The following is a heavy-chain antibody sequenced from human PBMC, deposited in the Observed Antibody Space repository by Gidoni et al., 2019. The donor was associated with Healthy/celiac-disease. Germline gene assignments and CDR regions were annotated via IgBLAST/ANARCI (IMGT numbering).Heavy chain of an antibody. Sequence: EVQLVESGGGLIQPGGSLRLSCAASGFTVSSNYMSWVRQAPGKGLEWVSVIYSGGSTYYADSVKGRFTISRDNSKNTLYLQMNSLRAEDTAVYYCASQTEVTIGIGGMDVWGQGTTVTVSS. D-gene: IGHD2-21*02. CDR3: ASQTEVTIGIGGMDV. V-gene: IGHV3-53*01. CDR2: IYSGGST. J-gene: IGHJ6*02. CDR1: GFTVSSNY.